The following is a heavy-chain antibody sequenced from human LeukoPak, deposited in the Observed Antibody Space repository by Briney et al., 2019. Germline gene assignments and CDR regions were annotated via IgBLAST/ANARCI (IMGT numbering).Heavy chain of an antibody. D-gene: IGHD6-13*01. CDR3: AKDYSSSWYGAFDI. Sequence: QPGRSLRLSCAASGFTFDDYAMHWVRQAPGKGLEWVSGISWNSGSIGYADSVKGRFTISRDNAKNSLYLQMNSLRAEDTALYYCAKDYSSSWYGAFDIWGRGTMVTVSS. J-gene: IGHJ3*02. CDR1: GFTFDDYA. CDR2: ISWNSGSI. V-gene: IGHV3-9*01.